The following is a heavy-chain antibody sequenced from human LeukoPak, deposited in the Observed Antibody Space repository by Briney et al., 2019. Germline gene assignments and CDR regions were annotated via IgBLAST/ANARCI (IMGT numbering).Heavy chain of an antibody. CDR3: AKVHSSGWGILDY. V-gene: IGHV3-30*02. Sequence: GGSLRLSCAASGFTFSSYGMHWVRQAPGKGLEWVAFIRYDGSNKYYADSVKGRFTISRDNSKNTLYVQMSSLRAEDAAVYYCAKVHSSGWGILDYWGQGTLVTVSS. CDR1: GFTFSSYG. D-gene: IGHD6-25*01. CDR2: IRYDGSNK. J-gene: IGHJ4*02.